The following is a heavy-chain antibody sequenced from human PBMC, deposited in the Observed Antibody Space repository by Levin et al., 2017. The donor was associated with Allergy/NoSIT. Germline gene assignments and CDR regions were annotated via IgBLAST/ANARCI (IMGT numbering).Heavy chain of an antibody. CDR2: IRGTGGST. Sequence: GASVKVSCAASGFTFSNYGMTWVRQAPGKGLEWVSGIRGTGGSTYYADSVKGRFTISRDNSKNTLYLQMSSLRAEDTALYYCAKRGESSSGPRTNYFYYYGMDVWGQGTTVTVSS. J-gene: IGHJ6*02. V-gene: IGHV3-23*01. D-gene: IGHD6-6*01. CDR1: GFTFSNYG. CDR3: AKRGESSSGPRTNYFYYYGMDV.